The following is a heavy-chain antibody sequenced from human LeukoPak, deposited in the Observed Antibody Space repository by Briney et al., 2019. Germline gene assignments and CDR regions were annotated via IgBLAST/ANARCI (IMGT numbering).Heavy chain of an antibody. Sequence: PSETLSLTCAVYGGSFSGYYWSWIRQTPGEGLEWIGEINHSGSTNYNPSLKSRVTISGDTSKNQFSLKLSSVTAADTAVYYCARGSGYWGQGTLVTVSS. CDR3: ARGSGY. J-gene: IGHJ4*02. CDR1: GGSFSGYY. V-gene: IGHV4-34*01. CDR2: INHSGST.